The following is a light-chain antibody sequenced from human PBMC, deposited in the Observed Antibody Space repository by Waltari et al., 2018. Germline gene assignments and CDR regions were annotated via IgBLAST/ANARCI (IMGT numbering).Light chain of an antibody. CDR3: QKADSFPPYT. CDR1: QSISSSY. J-gene: IGKJ2*01. V-gene: IGKV3-20*01. Sequence: EIVLTQSPGTLSLSPGERATLSCRASQSISSSYLAWYQQKPGQAPRLLIYGASSRATGIPDRFSGSGSGTDFTLTISNLQPEDFAIYYCQKADSFPPYTFGQGTKVEIQ. CDR2: GAS.